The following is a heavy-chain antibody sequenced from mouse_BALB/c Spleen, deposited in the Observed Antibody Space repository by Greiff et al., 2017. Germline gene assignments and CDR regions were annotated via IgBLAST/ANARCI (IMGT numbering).Heavy chain of an antibody. CDR1: GFTFSSYG. J-gene: IGHJ2*01. D-gene: IGHD1-2*01. CDR3: ARGDSIHYYGYLDY. CDR2: INSNGGST. Sequence: EVKVVESGGGLVQPGGSLKLSCAASGFTFSSYGMSWVRQTPDKRLELVATINSNGGSTYYPDSVKGRFTISRDNAKNTLYLQMSSLKSEDTAMYYCARGDSIHYYGYLDYWGQGTTLTVSS. V-gene: IGHV5-6-3*01.